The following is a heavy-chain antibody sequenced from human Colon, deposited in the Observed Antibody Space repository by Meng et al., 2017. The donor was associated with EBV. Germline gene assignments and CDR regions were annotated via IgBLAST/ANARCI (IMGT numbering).Heavy chain of an antibody. CDR2: IHSSGST. D-gene: IGHD3-10*01. J-gene: IGHJ5*02. Sequence: QPQESGPGLVKPSTTPPLSCNVSGGSISSGGYYWSWIRQHPGKGLEWIGYIHSSGSTYYNPSLRSRLTISVDTSKNQFSLKLSSVTAADTAVYYYARASYGSGSPLGESWFDPWGQGTLVTVSS. CDR3: ARASYGSGSPLGESWFDP. V-gene: IGHV4-31*03. CDR1: GGSISSGGYY.